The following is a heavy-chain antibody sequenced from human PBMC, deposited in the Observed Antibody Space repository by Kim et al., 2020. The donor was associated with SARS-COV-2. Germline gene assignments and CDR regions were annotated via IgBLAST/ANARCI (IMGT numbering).Heavy chain of an antibody. Sequence: SETLSLTCIVFNGSISTNSPYWGWLRQSPEKGLEWIGSISYSGTTHSNPSLKSRVTISVDKSKNQFSLKLNSVTAAATAVYYCAQVVSDSGGYQKWFDP. J-gene: IGHJ5*02. D-gene: IGHD3-22*01. CDR2: ISYSGTT. V-gene: IGHV4-39*07. CDR1: NGSISTNSPY. CDR3: AQVVSDSGGYQKWFDP.